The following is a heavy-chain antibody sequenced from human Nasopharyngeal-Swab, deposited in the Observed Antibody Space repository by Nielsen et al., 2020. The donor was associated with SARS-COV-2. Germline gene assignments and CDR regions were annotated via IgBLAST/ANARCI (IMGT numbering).Heavy chain of an antibody. J-gene: IGHJ6*02. V-gene: IGHV5-10-1*01. CDR2: IDPSDSYT. Sequence: VRQMPGKGLERMGRIDPSDSYTNYSPSFQGHVTISADKSISTAYLQWSSLKASDTAMYYCARLSITGTPEGHYYYGMDVWGQGTTVTVSS. D-gene: IGHD1-20*01. CDR3: ARLSITGTPEGHYYYGMDV.